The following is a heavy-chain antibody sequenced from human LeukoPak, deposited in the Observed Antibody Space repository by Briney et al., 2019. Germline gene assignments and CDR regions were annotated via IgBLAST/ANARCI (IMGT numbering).Heavy chain of an antibody. CDR3: ARGSAMAPFDY. J-gene: IGHJ4*02. CDR1: GFTSRNYG. CDR2: VSSSGSTI. V-gene: IGHV3-11*04. Sequence: GGTLRLSCAASGFTSRNYGMAWVRQAPGKGLEWVSYVSSSGSTIYYADSVKGRFTISRDNAKNSLYLQMNSLRAEDTAVYYCARGSAMAPFDYWGQGTLVTVSS. D-gene: IGHD5-18*01.